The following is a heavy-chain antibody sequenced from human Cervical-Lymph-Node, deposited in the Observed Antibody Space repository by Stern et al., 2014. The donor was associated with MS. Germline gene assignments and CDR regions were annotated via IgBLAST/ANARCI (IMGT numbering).Heavy chain of an antibody. V-gene: IGHV1-69*01. D-gene: IGHD1-26*01. CDR3: ARGELKEGLVRGMDV. CDR1: GGTFSSYA. Sequence: QVQLVESGAEVKQPGSSVKVSCKASGGTFSSYAISWVRQAPGQGLEWVGGIIPIVGTANYAQKVQGRVTISADESQNTAYLELSSLRSEDTAVYYCARGELKEGLVRGMDVWGQGTTVTVS. J-gene: IGHJ6*02. CDR2: IIPIVGTA.